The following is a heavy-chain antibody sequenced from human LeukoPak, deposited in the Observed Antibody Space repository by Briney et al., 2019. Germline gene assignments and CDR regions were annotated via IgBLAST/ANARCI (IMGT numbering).Heavy chain of an antibody. J-gene: IGHJ6*02. CDR3: ARDGVGATALLNYYYYYGTDV. CDR1: GGTFSSYT. D-gene: IGHD1-26*01. Sequence: GASVKVSCKASGGTFSSYTISWVRQAPGQGLEWMGRIIPILGIANYAQKFQGRVTITADKSTSTAYMELSSLRSEDTAVYYCARDGVGATALLNYYYYYGTDVWGQGTTVTVSS. V-gene: IGHV1-69*04. CDR2: IIPILGIA.